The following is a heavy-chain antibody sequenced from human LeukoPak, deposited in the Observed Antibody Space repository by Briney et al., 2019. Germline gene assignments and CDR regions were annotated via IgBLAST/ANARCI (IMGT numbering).Heavy chain of an antibody. Sequence: SETLSLTCTVSGGSTSTYYWSWIRQPAGKGLEWIGRIYTSGSTNYNPSLKSRVTMSVDTSKNQFSLKLSSVTAADTAVYYCARGSVSSEAGVIFDYWGQGTLVTVSS. CDR2: IYTSGST. V-gene: IGHV4-4*07. CDR3: ARGSVSSEAGVIFDY. CDR1: GGSTSTYY. J-gene: IGHJ4*02. D-gene: IGHD2-21*01.